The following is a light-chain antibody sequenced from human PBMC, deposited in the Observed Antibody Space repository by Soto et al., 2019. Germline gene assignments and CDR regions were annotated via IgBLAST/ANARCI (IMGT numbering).Light chain of an antibody. J-gene: IGKJ5*01. Sequence: DIQMTQSPSSLSTSVGDRFTITCRASQRINIYLNWYRQKPGKAPELLIYSASNLQSGVPSRFSGSGSGTDFTLTISSLQPEDFATYYCQQLDSMPITFGQGTRLEIK. CDR3: QQLDSMPIT. CDR1: QRINIY. CDR2: SAS. V-gene: IGKV1-39*01.